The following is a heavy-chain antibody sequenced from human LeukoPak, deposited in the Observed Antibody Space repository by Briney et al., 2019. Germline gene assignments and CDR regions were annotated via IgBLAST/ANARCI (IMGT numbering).Heavy chain of an antibody. CDR3: ARDPFGESDLDV. J-gene: IGHJ6*02. CDR2: IYYSGST. CDR1: GGSISSGDYC. V-gene: IGHV4-30-4*01. Sequence: PSQTLSLTCTVSGGSISSGDYCWSWIRQPPGKGLEWIGYIYYSGSTYYNPSLKSRVTISVDTSKNQFSLKLSSVTAADTAVYYCARDPFGESDLDVWGQGTTVTVSS. D-gene: IGHD3-10*01.